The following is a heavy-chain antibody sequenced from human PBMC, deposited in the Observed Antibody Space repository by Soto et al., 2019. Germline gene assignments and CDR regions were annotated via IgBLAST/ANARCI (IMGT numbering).Heavy chain of an antibody. CDR1: GYSFTSYW. D-gene: IGHD4-17*01. CDR3: ARLLRGYGDYLNWFDP. CDR2: IYPGDSDT. J-gene: IGHJ5*02. Sequence: GESLKISCKGSGYSFTSYWIGWVRQMPGKGLEWMGIIYPGDSDTRYSPSFQGQVTISADKSISTAYLQWSSLKASDTAMYYCARLLRGYGDYLNWFDPWGQGTLVTVSS. V-gene: IGHV5-51*01.